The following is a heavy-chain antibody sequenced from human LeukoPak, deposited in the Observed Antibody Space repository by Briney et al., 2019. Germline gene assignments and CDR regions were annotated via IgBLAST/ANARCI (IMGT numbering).Heavy chain of an antibody. CDR2: INPNSGGT. J-gene: IGHJ6*02. Sequence: ASVKVSCTASGYTFTGYYMHWVRQAPGQGLEWMGWINPNSGGTNYAQKFQGWVTMTRDTSISTAYMELGRLRSDDTAVYYCARSSGGYCSSTSCPFYYYYGMDVWGQGTTVTVSS. V-gene: IGHV1-2*04. CDR3: ARSSGGYCSSTSCPFYYYYGMDV. CDR1: GYTFTGYY. D-gene: IGHD2-2*03.